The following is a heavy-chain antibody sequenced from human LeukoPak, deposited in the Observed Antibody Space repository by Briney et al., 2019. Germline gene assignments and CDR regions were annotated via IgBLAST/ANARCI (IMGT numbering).Heavy chain of an antibody. Sequence: GSIYYADSVKGRFTISRDNSKNTLYLQMNSLRAEDTAVYYCAKDQSWEHQLVPVDYFDYWGQGTLVTVSS. V-gene: IGHV3-23*01. CDR2: GSI. CDR3: AKDQSWEHQLVPVDYFDY. J-gene: IGHJ4*02. D-gene: IGHD6-13*01.